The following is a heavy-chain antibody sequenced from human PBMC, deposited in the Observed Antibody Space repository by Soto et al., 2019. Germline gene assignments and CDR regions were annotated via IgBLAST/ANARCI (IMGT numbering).Heavy chain of an antibody. Sequence: SVKLSCKASGGTFSSYASSWVRQARGQGLEWMGGIIANFGNANYAQKFQGRFTMTTDTSTSTAYMELRRLRSDDTAVYYCARVPDPHLGIPGAPGYWGQGTLVTLSS. CDR2: IIANFGNA. J-gene: IGHJ4*02. CDR1: GGTFSSYA. D-gene: IGHD1-20*01. V-gene: IGHV1-69*05. CDR3: ARVPDPHLGIPGAPGY.